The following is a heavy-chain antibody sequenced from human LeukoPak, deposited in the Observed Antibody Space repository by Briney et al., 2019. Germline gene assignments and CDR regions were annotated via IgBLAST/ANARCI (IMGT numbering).Heavy chain of an antibody. CDR3: ARDGGGY. J-gene: IGHJ4*02. Sequence: SETLSLTCAVSGYSISSGYYWGWIRQPPGKGLEWIGEINHSGSTNYNPSLKSRVTISVDTSKNQFSLKLSSVTAADTAVYYCARDGGGYWGQGTLVTVSS. D-gene: IGHD5-24*01. CDR2: INHSGST. V-gene: IGHV4-38-2*01. CDR1: GYSISSGYY.